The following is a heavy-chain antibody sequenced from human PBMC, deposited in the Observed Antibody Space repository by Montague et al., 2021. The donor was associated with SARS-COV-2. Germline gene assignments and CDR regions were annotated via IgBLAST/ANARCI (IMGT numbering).Heavy chain of an antibody. CDR1: GGSFSGYD. Sequence: SETLSLTCAVYGGSFSGYDWCWIRQPPGKGLDWMWEMNHNESTNXNPTLKSRGTITVDTYKNQFYLKLKFMTAAATAVYYYARASSFVTFFGVVITDPLFDYWGQGTLVTVSS. D-gene: IGHD3-3*01. V-gene: IGHV4-34*01. CDR3: ARASSFVTFFGVVITDPLFDY. J-gene: IGHJ4*02. CDR2: MNHNEST.